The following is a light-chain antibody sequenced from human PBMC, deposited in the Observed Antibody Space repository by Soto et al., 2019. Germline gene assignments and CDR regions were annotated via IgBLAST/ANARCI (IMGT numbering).Light chain of an antibody. Sequence: QSALTQPPSASGSPGQSVTISCTGTSSDVGGYNYVSWYQQHPGRAPKLMIYEVSKLPSGVPDRFSGSKSGITASLTVSRLQTEDEADYYCSSYAGSNNQVFGTGTKVTVL. CDR1: SSDVGGYNY. J-gene: IGLJ1*01. CDR2: EVS. CDR3: SSYAGSNNQV. V-gene: IGLV2-8*01.